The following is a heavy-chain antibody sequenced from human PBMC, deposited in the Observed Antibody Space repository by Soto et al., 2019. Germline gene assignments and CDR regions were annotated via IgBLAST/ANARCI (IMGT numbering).Heavy chain of an antibody. J-gene: IGHJ6*02. Sequence: ASVKVSCKASGYTFTGYYMHWVRQAPGQGLEWMGWINPNSGGTNYAQKFQGRVTMTRDTSISTAYMELSRLRSDDTAVYYCARDALFSYSSSWYSGALTRMDVWGQGTTVTVSS. CDR1: GYTFTGYY. V-gene: IGHV1-2*02. CDR3: ARDALFSYSSSWYSGALTRMDV. CDR2: INPNSGGT. D-gene: IGHD6-13*01.